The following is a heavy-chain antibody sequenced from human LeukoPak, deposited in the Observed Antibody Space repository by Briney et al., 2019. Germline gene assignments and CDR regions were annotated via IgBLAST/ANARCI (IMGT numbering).Heavy chain of an antibody. CDR1: GYSFTMYG. D-gene: IGHD3-10*01. CDR2: ISGFNAYT. J-gene: IGHJ5*02. CDR3: ARDHWSHYYGSGGENYFDP. V-gene: IGHV1-18*01. Sequence: APVKVSCKASGYSFTMYGISWVRQAPGQGLEWMGWISGFNAYTNYAQKLQGRVTMTTDTSTSTAYMEVRGLRSDDTAVYYCARDHWSHYYGSGGENYFDPWGQGTLVTVSS.